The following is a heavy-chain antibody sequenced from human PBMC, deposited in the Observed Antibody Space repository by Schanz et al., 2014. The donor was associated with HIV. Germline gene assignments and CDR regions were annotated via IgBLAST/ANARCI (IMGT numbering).Heavy chain of an antibody. D-gene: IGHD6-13*01. CDR3: ARTTIAAPGTEYYYGMDV. CDR2: IGSGGGRT. J-gene: IGHJ6*02. CDR1: GFTFSDFY. Sequence: QVQLVESGGGLVKPGGSLRLSCAASGFTFSDFYMSWIRQAPGKGLEWVSLIGSGGGRTYYADSVKGRFTISRDNSKNTLYLQMNSLRAEDTAVYYCARTTIAAPGTEYYYGMDVWGQGTTVTVSS. V-gene: IGHV3-11*04.